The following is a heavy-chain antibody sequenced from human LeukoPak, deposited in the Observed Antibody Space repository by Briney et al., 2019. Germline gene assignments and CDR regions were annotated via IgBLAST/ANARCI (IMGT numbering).Heavy chain of an antibody. CDR1: GYTFTSYY. V-gene: IGHV1-46*01. CDR2: INPSGGST. CDR3: ARDSGMVRGTVDY. Sequence: ASVKVSCKSSGYTFTSYYMYWVRQAPGQGLEWMGIINPSGGSTSYAQKFQGRVTMTRDTSTSTVYMELSSLRSEDTAVYYCARDSGMVRGTVDYWGKGPLVTVSS. D-gene: IGHD3-10*01. J-gene: IGHJ4*02.